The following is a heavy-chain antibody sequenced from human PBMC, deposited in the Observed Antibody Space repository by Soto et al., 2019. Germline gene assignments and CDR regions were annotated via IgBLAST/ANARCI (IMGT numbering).Heavy chain of an antibody. Sequence: PSETLSLTCTVSGGSISSGDYYWSWIRQPPGKGLEWIGYIYYSGSTYYNPSLKSRVTISVDTSKNQFSLKLSSVTAADTAVYYCARVGGSVGAHYLWGQGTLVTVSS. CDR2: IYYSGST. CDR3: ARVGGSVGAHYL. V-gene: IGHV4-30-4*01. J-gene: IGHJ5*02. D-gene: IGHD1-26*01. CDR1: GGSISSGDYY.